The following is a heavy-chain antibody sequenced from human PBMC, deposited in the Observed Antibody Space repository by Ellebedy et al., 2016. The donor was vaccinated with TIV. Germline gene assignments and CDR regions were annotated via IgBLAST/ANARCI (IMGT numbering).Heavy chain of an antibody. D-gene: IGHD6-19*01. Sequence: GESLKISCAASGFTFSSYAMNWVRQAPGKGLEWVSTISGSGDTTYYSESVKGRLTISRDNSKNTLYLQMNSLRNEDTAVYYCVKGGDSSGWWDFDSWGQGTLV. CDR3: VKGGDSSGWWDFDS. CDR1: GFTFSSYA. CDR2: ISGSGDTT. J-gene: IGHJ4*02. V-gene: IGHV3-23*01.